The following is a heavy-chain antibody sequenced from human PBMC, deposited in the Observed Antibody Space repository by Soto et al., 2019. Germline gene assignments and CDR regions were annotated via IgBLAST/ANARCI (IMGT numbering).Heavy chain of an antibody. V-gene: IGHV3-33*01. J-gene: IGHJ5*02. Sequence: GGSLRLSCAASGFTFSSYGMHWVRQAPGKGLEWVAVIWYDGSNKYYADSVKGRFTISRDNSKNTLYLQMNSLRAEDTAVYYCARGVYSNPLFDWFDPWGQGTLVTVSS. CDR2: IWYDGSNK. CDR1: GFTFSSYG. D-gene: IGHD4-4*01. CDR3: ARGVYSNPLFDWFDP.